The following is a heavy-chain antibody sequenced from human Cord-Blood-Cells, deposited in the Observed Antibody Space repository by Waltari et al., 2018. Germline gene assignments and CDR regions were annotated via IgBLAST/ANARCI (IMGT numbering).Heavy chain of an antibody. CDR2: INPTSGGP. V-gene: IGHV1-2*02. CDR3: ARGKYSSSFTDY. Sequence: QVQLVQSGAEVKKPGASVKVSCKASGYTFTGYYMHWVRQAPGQGLEWMGWINPTSGGPTYAQKVQGRVTMTRDTSISTAYMELSRLRSDDTAVYYCARGKYSSSFTDYWGQGTLVTVSS. D-gene: IGHD6-13*01. CDR1: GYTFTGYY. J-gene: IGHJ4*02.